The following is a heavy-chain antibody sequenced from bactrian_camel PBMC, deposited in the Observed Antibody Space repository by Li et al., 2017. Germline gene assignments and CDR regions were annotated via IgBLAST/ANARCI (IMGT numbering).Heavy chain of an antibody. CDR2: MERGGGST. D-gene: IGHD1*01. V-gene: IGHV3S25*01. J-gene: IGHJ4*01. Sequence: QLVESGGGLVRPGGSLRLSCAASGFTFRSYWMYWVRQAPGKGLEWVSGMERGGGSTYYADSVKGRFTISRDNGKNTVYLQLNSLEPEDTAVYYCVRDGATSAGLWFDYWGQGTQVTVS. CDR1: GFTFRSYW. CDR3: VRDGATSAGLWFDY.